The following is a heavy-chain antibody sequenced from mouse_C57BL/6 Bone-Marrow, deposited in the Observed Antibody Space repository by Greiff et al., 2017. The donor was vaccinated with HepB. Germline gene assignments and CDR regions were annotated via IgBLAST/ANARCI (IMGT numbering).Heavy chain of an antibody. CDR2: IDPANGNT. J-gene: IGHJ4*01. CDR3: APHYYYGSFYAMDY. Sequence: VQLQQSVAELVRPGASVKLSCTASGFNIKNTYMHWVKQRPEQGLEWIGRIDPANGNTKYAPKFQGKATITADTSSNTAYLQLSSLTSDDTALYYCAPHYYYGSFYAMDYWGQGTSVTVSS. D-gene: IGHD1-1*01. V-gene: IGHV14-3*01. CDR1: GFNIKNTY.